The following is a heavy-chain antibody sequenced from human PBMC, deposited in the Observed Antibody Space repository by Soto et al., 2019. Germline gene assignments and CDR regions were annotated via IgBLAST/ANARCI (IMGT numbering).Heavy chain of an antibody. D-gene: IGHD6-19*01. CDR1: SDSISSYY. CDR2: TDYSGNT. V-gene: IGHV4-59*08. J-gene: IGHJ4*02. Sequence: QVQLQESGPGLVRPSETLSLTCTVSSDSISSYYWIWIRQSPGQGLEWIGDTDYSGNTNYNPSLRGRVNISRDTSKNQFSLKLSPVTAADTAVYYCARAVGDPLYYLDYWGQGNLVTVSS. CDR3: ARAVGDPLYYLDY.